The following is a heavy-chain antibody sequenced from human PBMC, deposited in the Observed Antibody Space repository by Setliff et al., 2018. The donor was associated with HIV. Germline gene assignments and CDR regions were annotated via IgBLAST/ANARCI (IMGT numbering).Heavy chain of an antibody. Sequence: SETLSLTCTVSGGSISSSSYYWGWIRQPPGKGLEWIGSIYYSGSTYYNPSLKSRVTISVDTSKNQFSLKLSSVTAADTAVYYCARAVPSYYYDSGSISPSFDYWGQGTLVTVSS. CDR3: ARAVPSYYYDSGSISPSFDY. CDR1: GGSISSSSYY. CDR2: IYYSGST. V-gene: IGHV4-39*01. J-gene: IGHJ4*02. D-gene: IGHD3-10*01.